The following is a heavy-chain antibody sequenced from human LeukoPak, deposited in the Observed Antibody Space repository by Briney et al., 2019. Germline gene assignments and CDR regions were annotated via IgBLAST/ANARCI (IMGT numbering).Heavy chain of an antibody. Sequence: SGGSLTLSCAVSGFTVSSNYMSGVRQATGKGLEWVSSIRSSSSYIHYADSVEGRFTLSRDNAKNSLYLEMNSLRAEDAAVYYCARREGGWATAYYFDYWGQGTLVTVSS. CDR1: GFTVSSNY. CDR2: IRSSSSYI. CDR3: ARREGGWATAYYFDY. D-gene: IGHD6-19*01. V-gene: IGHV3-21*01. J-gene: IGHJ4*02.